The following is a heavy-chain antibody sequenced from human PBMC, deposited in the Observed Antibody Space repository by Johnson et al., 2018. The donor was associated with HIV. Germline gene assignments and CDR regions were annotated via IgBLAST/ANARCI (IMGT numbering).Heavy chain of an antibody. V-gene: IGHV3-30*02. D-gene: IGHD4-11*01. CDR3: ARDDDYSKVRAFDI. Sequence: QVQLVESGGGVVQPGGSLRLSCAASGFTFSSYGMHWVRQAPGKGLEWVAFIRYDGSNKYYADSVKGRFTISRDNSKNTLYLQMNSLRAEDTAVYYCARDDDYSKVRAFDIWGQGTMVTVSS. CDR1: GFTFSSYG. J-gene: IGHJ3*02. CDR2: IRYDGSNK.